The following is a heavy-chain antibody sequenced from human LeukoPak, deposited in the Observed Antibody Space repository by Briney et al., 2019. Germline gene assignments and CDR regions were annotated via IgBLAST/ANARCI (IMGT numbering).Heavy chain of an antibody. CDR3: ARDGILTGYYMDAFDI. V-gene: IGHV3-21*01. CDR2: ISSSSYI. CDR1: GFTFSSYS. D-gene: IGHD3-9*01. Sequence: GGSLRLSCAASGFTFSSYSMNWGGQAPGKGVEWVSSISSSSYIYYADSVKGRFTISRDNAKNSLYLQMNSLRAEDTAVYYCARDGILTGYYMDAFDIWGQGTMVTVSS. J-gene: IGHJ3*02.